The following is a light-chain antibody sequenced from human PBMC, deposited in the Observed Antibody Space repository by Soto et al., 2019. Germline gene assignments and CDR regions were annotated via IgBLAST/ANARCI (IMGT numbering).Light chain of an antibody. J-gene: IGKJ4*01. V-gene: IGKV3-11*01. Sequence: EIVLTQSPATLSLSPGERATLSRRASESVNNYLAWYQQKPGQAPRLLIYDASNRATGIPARFSGSGFGTDFTLTIGSLETEDLAVYYCQQRRSWPLTFGGGTKVDIK. CDR1: ESVNNY. CDR3: QQRRSWPLT. CDR2: DAS.